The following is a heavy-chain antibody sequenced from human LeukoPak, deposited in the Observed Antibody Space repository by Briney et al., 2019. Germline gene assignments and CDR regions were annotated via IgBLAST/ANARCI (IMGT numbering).Heavy chain of an antibody. J-gene: IGHJ4*02. CDR1: GGTFNSYA. Sequence: SVKVSRKASGGTFNSYAINWVRQAPGQGLEWMGGIIPRLGTTKYIEKFQGRITITTDESTTTAYIELTSLRSEDTAVYYCAAEGTDWGQGTLVTVPS. V-gene: IGHV1-69*05. CDR3: AAEGTD. CDR2: IIPRLGTT.